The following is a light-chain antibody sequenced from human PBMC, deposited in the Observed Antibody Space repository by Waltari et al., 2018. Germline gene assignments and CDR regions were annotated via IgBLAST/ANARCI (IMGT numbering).Light chain of an antibody. J-gene: IGKJ1*01. CDR1: QSVSRT. Sequence: SCRAIQSVSRTLAWYQQKPGQAPRLLIYGASTRATGIPDRFSGSGSGTDFSLTISRLEPEDFAVYYCQHYVRLPATFGQGTKVEIK. V-gene: IGKV3-20*01. CDR3: QHYVRLPAT. CDR2: GAS.